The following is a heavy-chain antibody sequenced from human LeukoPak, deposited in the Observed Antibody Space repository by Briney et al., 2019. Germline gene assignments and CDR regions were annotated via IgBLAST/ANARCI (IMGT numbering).Heavy chain of an antibody. V-gene: IGHV4-59*12. D-gene: IGHD3-10*01. J-gene: IGHJ5*02. CDR2: IHYSGIT. Sequence: PSETLSLTCTVSGSSLNTYYWSWIRQPPGKGLEWIGYIHYSGITNYNPSLKSRVTMSVDTSKNQFSLKLSSVTAADTAVYYCAREAGYYGSGSYLHRFDPWGQGTLVTVSS. CDR1: GSSLNTYY. CDR3: AREAGYYGSGSYLHRFDP.